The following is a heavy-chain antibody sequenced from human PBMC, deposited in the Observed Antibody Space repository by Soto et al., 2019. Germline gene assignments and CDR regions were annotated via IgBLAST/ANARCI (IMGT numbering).Heavy chain of an antibody. CDR1: GGSFSGYY. CDR2: INHSGST. J-gene: IGHJ4*02. CDR3: ARGPAARTRYFDY. Sequence: ASETLSLTCAVYGGSFSGYYWSWIRQPPGKGLEWIGEINHSGSTNYNPSLKSRVTISVDTSKNQFSLKLSSVTAADTAVYYCARGPAARTRYFDYWGQGTLVTVSS. V-gene: IGHV4-34*01. D-gene: IGHD6-6*01.